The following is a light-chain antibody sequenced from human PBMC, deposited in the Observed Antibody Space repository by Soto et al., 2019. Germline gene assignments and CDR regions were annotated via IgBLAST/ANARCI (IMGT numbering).Light chain of an antibody. V-gene: IGLV1-44*01. J-gene: IGLJ1*01. CDR3: AAWDDSLTGYV. Sequence: QSVLTQPPPASGAPGQRVTISCSGSNSNIGTNTVNWYQQLPGSAPKLLIYSGNQRPSGVPDRFSASKSGTSASLAISGLQSGDEADYYCAAWDDSLTGYVFGPGTKLTVL. CDR2: SGN. CDR1: NSNIGTNT.